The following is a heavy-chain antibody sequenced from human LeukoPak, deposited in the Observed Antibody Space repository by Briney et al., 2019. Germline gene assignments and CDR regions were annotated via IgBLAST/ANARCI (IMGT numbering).Heavy chain of an antibody. J-gene: IGHJ4*02. CDR2: ISYDGSNK. CDR3: ARSAAGTYY. V-gene: IGHV3-30-3*01. D-gene: IGHD1-1*01. CDR1: GFTFSSYA. Sequence: GGSLRLSCAASGFTFSSYAMHWVRQAPGKGLEWVAVISYDGSNKYYADSVKGRFTISRDNAKNSLYLQMNSLRAEDTAVYYCARSAAGTYYWGQGTLVTVSS.